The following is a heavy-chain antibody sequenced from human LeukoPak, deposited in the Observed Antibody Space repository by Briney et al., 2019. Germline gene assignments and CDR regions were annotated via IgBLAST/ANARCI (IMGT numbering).Heavy chain of an antibody. J-gene: IGHJ4*02. Sequence: GESLRLSCEASEFTFRTYAMHWVRQAPGKGLEWVALIAYDGSSEYYADSVRGRFSISRDNSKNTLYLEMNSLRRDDTAVYFCARVHTEGASLPPFDHWGQGSLVTVSS. V-gene: IGHV3-30*04. CDR3: ARVHTEGASLPPFDH. D-gene: IGHD1-26*01. CDR2: IAYDGSSE. CDR1: EFTFRTYA.